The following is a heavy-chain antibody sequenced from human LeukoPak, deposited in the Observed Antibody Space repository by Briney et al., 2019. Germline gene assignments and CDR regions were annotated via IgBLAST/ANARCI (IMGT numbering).Heavy chain of an antibody. D-gene: IGHD3-22*01. Sequence: GGSLRLSCAASGFTFSRYDMNWVRQAPGKGLEWVSFINSVGGTVYYADSVKGRFTISRDNSKNTLYLQMNSLRAEDTAVYYCARDTYDSSGYSYGIYWGQGTLVTVSS. CDR2: INSVGGTV. J-gene: IGHJ4*02. CDR1: GFTFSRYD. CDR3: ARDTYDSSGYSYGIY. V-gene: IGHV3-48*01.